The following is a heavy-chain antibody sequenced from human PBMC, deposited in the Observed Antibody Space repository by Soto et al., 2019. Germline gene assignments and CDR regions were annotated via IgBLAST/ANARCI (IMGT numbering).Heavy chain of an antibody. V-gene: IGHV3-11*05. CDR3: ARVAMGYASSLYFDD. J-gene: IGHJ4*02. D-gene: IGHD2-8*01. CDR2: ISSGSGYT. CDR1: GFVFKDYY. Sequence: GGSLRLSCAASGFVFKDYYMSWVRQAPGKGLEWISYISSGSGYTNYPDSVRGRFTISRDNVKKSLYLQMNSLRADDTAVYYCARVAMGYASSLYFDDWGQGTLVTVSS.